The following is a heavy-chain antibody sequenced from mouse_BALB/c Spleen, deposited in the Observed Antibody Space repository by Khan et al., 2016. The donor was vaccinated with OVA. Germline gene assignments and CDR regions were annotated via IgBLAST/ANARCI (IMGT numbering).Heavy chain of an antibody. CDR1: GYTFINYW. D-gene: IGHD1-1*01. Sequence: QIQLVQSGAELAKPGASVKMSCKASGYTFINYWILWVKQRPGQGLEWIGYINPSTGYTEYNHNFKDKATLTADKSSSTAYMQLSSLTSEDSAVYYCARRGLRWDFDYGGQGTTLTVSS. V-gene: IGHV1-7*01. CDR3: ARRGLRWDFDY. CDR2: INPSTGYT. J-gene: IGHJ2*01.